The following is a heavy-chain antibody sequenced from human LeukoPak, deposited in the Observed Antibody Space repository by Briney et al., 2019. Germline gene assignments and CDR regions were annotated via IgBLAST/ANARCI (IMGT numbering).Heavy chain of an antibody. V-gene: IGHV1-8*01. J-gene: IGHJ6*02. CDR3: ARGGYSYGYYYYYGMDV. CDR1: GYTFTSYD. D-gene: IGHD5-18*01. CDR2: MNPNSGNT. Sequence: ASVKVSCKASGYTFTSYDINWVRQATGQGLEWMGWMNPNSGNTGYAQKFQGRVTMTRNTSISTAYMELSSLRSEDTAVYYCARGGYSYGYYYYYGMDVWGQGTTVTVSS.